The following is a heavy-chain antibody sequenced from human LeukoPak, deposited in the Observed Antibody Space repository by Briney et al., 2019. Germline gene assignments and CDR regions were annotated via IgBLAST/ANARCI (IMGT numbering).Heavy chain of an antibody. CDR2: MNPNSGNT. J-gene: IGHJ4*02. D-gene: IGHD3-16*01. CDR1: GYTFTSYD. Sequence: ASVKASCKASGYTFTSYDINWVRQATGQGLEWMGWMNPNSGNTGYAQKFQGRVTITRNTSISTAYMELSSLRSEDTAVYYCARAYTGHYIGGFDYWGQGTLVTVSS. CDR3: ARAYTGHYIGGFDY. V-gene: IGHV1-8*03.